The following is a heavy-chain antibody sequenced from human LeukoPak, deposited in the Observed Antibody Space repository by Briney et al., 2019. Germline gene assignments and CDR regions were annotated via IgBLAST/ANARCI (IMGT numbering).Heavy chain of an antibody. J-gene: IGHJ4*02. CDR3: ARAMGLQRQLAFDY. D-gene: IGHD6-13*01. CDR2: ISSSSSSI. Sequence: GGSLRLSCAASGFTFSSYSMNWVRQAPGKGLEWVSSISSSSSSIYNADSVQGRFTISRDNAKNSLYLQMDSLRAEDTAVYYCARAMGLQRQLAFDYWGQGTQVTVSS. CDR1: GFTFSSYS. V-gene: IGHV3-21*01.